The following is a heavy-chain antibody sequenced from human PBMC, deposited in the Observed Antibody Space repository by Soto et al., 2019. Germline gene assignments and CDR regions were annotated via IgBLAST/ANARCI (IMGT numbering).Heavy chain of an antibody. CDR2: IIPILGIA. D-gene: IGHD3-22*01. V-gene: IGHV1-69*10. Sequence: SVKVSCKASGGTFSSYAISWVRQAPGQGLEWMGGIIPILGIANYAQKFQGRVTITADKSTSTAYMELSSLRSEDTAVYYCARVVYYYDSSGYYPYGMDVWGQGTTVTVSS. CDR1: GGTFSSYA. CDR3: ARVVYYYDSSGYYPYGMDV. J-gene: IGHJ6*02.